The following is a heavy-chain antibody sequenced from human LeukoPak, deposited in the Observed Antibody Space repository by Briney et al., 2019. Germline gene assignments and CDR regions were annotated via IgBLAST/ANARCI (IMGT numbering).Heavy chain of an antibody. D-gene: IGHD2-21*01. V-gene: IGHV3-21*01. CDR3: ARAPILGLGAFDY. Sequence: GGSLRLSCAASRFTFSSYSMNWVRQAPGKGLEWVSSISSSSSYIYYADSVKGRFTISRDNAKNSLYLQMNSLRAEDTAVYYCARAPILGLGAFDYWGQGTLVTVSS. CDR1: RFTFSSYS. CDR2: ISSSSSYI. J-gene: IGHJ4*02.